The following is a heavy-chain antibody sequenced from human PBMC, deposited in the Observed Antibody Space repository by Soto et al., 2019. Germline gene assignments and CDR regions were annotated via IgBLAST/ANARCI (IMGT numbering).Heavy chain of an antibody. D-gene: IGHD3-10*01. CDR3: AKVTMVRGVIMSAFDI. J-gene: IGHJ3*02. V-gene: IGHV3-23*01. CDR1: GFTFSSYA. CDR2: ISGSGGST. Sequence: GGSLRLSCAASGFTFSSYAMSWVRQAPGKGLEWVSAISGSGGSTYYADFVKGRFTISRDNSKNTLYLQMNSLRAEDTAVYYCAKVTMVRGVIMSAFDIWGQGTMVTVSS.